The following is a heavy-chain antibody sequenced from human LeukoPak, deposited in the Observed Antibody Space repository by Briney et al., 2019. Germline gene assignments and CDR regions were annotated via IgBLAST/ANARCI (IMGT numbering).Heavy chain of an antibody. CDR2: ISPSGDIR. V-gene: IGHV3-23*01. J-gene: IGHJ3*02. Sequence: GGSLRLSCAASGFTFSNHGMNWVRQAPGKGLEWVSGISPSGDIRYYADSVKGRFTISRDNSKNTLCLEVISLTAEDTAVYYCAKDTKFLVSDAFDIWGQGTMVTVSS. CDR1: GFTFSNHG. D-gene: IGHD3-10*02. CDR3: AKDTKFLVSDAFDI.